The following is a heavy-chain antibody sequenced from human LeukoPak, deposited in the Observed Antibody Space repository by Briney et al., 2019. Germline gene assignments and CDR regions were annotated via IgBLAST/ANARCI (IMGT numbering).Heavy chain of an antibody. V-gene: IGHV4-59*01. J-gene: IGHJ3*02. CDR2: IYYRGST. CDR1: GGSISSYY. CDR3: ARERSGWKDAFDI. D-gene: IGHD1-1*01. Sequence: PSETLSLTCTVSGGSISSYYWSWIRQPPGKGLEWIGYIYYRGSTNYNPSLKSRVTISADTSKNQFSLKLSSVTAADTAVYYCARERSGWKDAFDIWGQGTMVTVSS.